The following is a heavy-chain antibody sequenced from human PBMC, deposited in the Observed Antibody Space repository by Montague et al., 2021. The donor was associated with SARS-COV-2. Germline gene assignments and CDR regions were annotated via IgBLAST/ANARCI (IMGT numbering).Heavy chain of an antibody. J-gene: IGHJ4*02. CDR2: VSYSGST. CDR3: VRDSRLYCFYY. CDR1: GGTAITDTHY. D-gene: IGHD2-21*02. V-gene: IGHV4-39*07. Sequence: SETLSLTRSPSGGTAITDTHYWGWVRHSPGKGLEWLGSVSYSGSTYYNPSVKSRVAVSLDTSRTQCSLRLNSLTAADAAVYYCVRDSRLYCFYYWGRGILVAVSS.